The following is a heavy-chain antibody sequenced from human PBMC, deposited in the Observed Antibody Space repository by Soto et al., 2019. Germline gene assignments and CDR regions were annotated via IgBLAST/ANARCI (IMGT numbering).Heavy chain of an antibody. V-gene: IGHV3-21*01. D-gene: IGHD1-1*01. CDR1: GFTFNSYS. CDR3: ARYDAFKAFDL. CDR2: ISSGSVYI. J-gene: IGHJ3*01. Sequence: GGSLRLSCAASGFTFNSYSVNWVRQAPGKGLEWVASISSGSVYIDFADSVKGRFTISRDDVTNSVSLQMDSLRVEDTGIYYCARYDAFKAFDLWGQGTMVTVSS.